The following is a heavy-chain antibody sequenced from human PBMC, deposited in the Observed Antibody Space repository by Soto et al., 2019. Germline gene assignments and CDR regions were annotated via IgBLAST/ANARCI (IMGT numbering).Heavy chain of an antibody. Sequence: EEQLLESGGAFGQPGGSLRLSCAASGFTFGNFAMSWVRQAPGKGLEWVSTISTIVSSAFYADSVRGRFTISRDNSNNTLYLQMNSLRAEDTAVYYCAKDAGLPIFGGFIHAFDIWGQGTTVAVSS. D-gene: IGHD3-3*01. CDR3: AKDAGLPIFGGFIHAFDI. CDR1: GFTFGNFA. V-gene: IGHV3-23*01. J-gene: IGHJ3*02. CDR2: ISTIVSSA.